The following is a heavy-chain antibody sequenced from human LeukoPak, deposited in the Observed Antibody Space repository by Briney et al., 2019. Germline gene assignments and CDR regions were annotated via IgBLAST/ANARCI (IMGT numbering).Heavy chain of an antibody. CDR2: ILYTGST. CDR1: GDSISSYY. CDR3: AAGNSGYDPFDY. V-gene: IGHV4-59*08. J-gene: IGHJ4*02. Sequence: SETLSLTCTVSGDSISSYYCSWIRQSPGKGLEWIGNILYTGSTNYNPSLESRVTISVDMSKNQLSLKLTSVTAADTAVYYCAAGNSGYDPFDYWGQGTPVAVSS. D-gene: IGHD5-12*01.